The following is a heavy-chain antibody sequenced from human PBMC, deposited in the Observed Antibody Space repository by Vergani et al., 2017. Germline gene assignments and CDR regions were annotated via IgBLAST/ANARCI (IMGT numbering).Heavy chain of an antibody. Sequence: EVQLVESGGVVVQPGGSLRLSCAASGFTFDDYTMHWVRQAPGKGLEWVSLISWYGGSTYYADSVKGRFTISRDNSTNSLYLQMNSLRTEDTAVDYCAVIGAKDPIKSWFDPWGQGTLVTVSS. V-gene: IGHV3-43*01. J-gene: IGHJ5*02. CDR1: GFTFDDYT. D-gene: IGHD3-22*01. CDR2: ISWYGGST. CDR3: AVIGAKDPIKSWFDP.